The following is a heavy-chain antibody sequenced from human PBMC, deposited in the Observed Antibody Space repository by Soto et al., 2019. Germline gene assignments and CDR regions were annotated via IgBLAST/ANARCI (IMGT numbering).Heavy chain of an antibody. D-gene: IGHD2-2*01. CDR3: ARPPSYCSSTSCFDP. Sequence: GGSLRLSCAASGFIVSDNYMNWVRQAPGKGLEWLSVVCSGSATYYADSVKGRFTISRDNAKNTLFLHMNSLRAEDTAVYYCARPPSYCSSTSCFDPWGQGTLVTVSS. CDR1: GFIVSDNY. V-gene: IGHV3-53*01. J-gene: IGHJ5*02. CDR2: VCSGSAT.